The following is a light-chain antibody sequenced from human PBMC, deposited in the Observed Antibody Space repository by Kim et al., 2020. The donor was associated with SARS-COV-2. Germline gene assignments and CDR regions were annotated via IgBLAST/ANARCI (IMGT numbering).Light chain of an antibody. CDR2: RAS. V-gene: IGKV1-5*03. CDR3: QQYNSYSRT. J-gene: IGKJ3*01. CDR1: QSISSW. Sequence: ASVGDRVTITCRSSQSISSWLAWYQQKPGKAPKLLIYRASSLESGVPSRFSGSGSGTEFTLTISSLQPDDFATYYCQQYNSYSRTFGPGTKVDIK.